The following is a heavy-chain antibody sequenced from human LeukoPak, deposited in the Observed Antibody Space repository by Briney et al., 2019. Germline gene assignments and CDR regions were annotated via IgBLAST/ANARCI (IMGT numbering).Heavy chain of an antibody. Sequence: SETLSLTCTVSGDSVSNGNYYWSWLRQPPGKALEWIGYIYYTGKTYYNPSLEGRVTILVDTSRNHFSVKLSSVTAADTAVYYCARSQNYYGLGDYWSQGTPVTVSS. V-gene: IGHV4-61*03. CDR3: ARSQNYYGLGDY. CDR1: GDSVSNGNYY. D-gene: IGHD3-10*01. CDR2: IYYTGKT. J-gene: IGHJ4*02.